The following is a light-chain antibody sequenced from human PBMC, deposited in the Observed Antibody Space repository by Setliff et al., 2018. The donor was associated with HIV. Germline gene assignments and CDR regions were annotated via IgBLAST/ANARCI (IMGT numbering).Light chain of an antibody. V-gene: IGLV2-14*03. CDR1: SSDIGSYNY. CDR2: DVS. CDR3: CSYARGSTYV. Sequence: PALTFPAPVSRPPGQSITTSCTGTSSDIGSYNYVSWYQQYPGKGQTLVIFDVSERPSGVSNRFSGSKSGNTASLIISGLQPDDEADYYCCSYARGSTYVFGSGTKVTVL. J-gene: IGLJ1*01.